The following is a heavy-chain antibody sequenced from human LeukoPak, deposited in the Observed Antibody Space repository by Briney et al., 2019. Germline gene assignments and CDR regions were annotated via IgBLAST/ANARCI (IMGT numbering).Heavy chain of an antibody. V-gene: IGHV3-64D*06. CDR3: VKDRSSSWYLYAY. CDR1: GFTFSMYA. D-gene: IGHD6-13*01. CDR2: ISSNGGST. J-gene: IGHJ4*02. Sequence: PGGSLRLSCSASGFTFSMYAMRWVRQAPGKGLEYVSAISSNGGSTYYADSVKGRFTISRDNSKNTLYLQMNSLRGEDTAVYYGVKDRSSSWYLYAYWGQGTLVTVSS.